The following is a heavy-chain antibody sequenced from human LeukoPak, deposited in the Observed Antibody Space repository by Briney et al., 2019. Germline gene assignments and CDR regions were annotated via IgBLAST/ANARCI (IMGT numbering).Heavy chain of an antibody. CDR1: GGTFSSYA. Sequence: ASVKVSCKASGGTFSSYAISWVRQAPGQGLEWMGGIIPIFGTANYAQKFQGRVTITADESTSTAYMELRSLRSDDTAVYYCARWQLRNTYNWFDPWGQGTLVTVSS. D-gene: IGHD1-26*01. V-gene: IGHV1-69*13. J-gene: IGHJ5*02. CDR3: ARWQLRNTYNWFDP. CDR2: IIPIFGTA.